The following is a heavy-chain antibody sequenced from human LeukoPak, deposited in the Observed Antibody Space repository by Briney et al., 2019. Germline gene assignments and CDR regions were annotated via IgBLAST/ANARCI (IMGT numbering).Heavy chain of an antibody. CDR1: GGSVSSGNYY. CDR3: ARVWFGGTNWFDP. J-gene: IGHJ5*02. V-gene: IGHV4-61*01. Sequence: SETLSLTCTVSGGSVSSGNYYWSWIRQPPGKGLEWIGYIYYSGSTNYNPSLKSRVTISVDTSKNQFSLKLSSVTAADTAVYYCARVWFGGTNWFDPWGQGTLVTVSS. D-gene: IGHD3-10*01. CDR2: IYYSGST.